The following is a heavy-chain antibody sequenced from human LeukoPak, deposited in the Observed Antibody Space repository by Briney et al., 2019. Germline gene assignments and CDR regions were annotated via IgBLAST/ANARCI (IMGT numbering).Heavy chain of an antibody. CDR3: ARLLGPSGSYLEGDAFDI. CDR1: GYSFTSYW. V-gene: IGHV5-51*01. CDR2: IYPGDSVT. Sequence: GESLKISCKGSGYSFTSYWIGWVRQMPGKGLEWMGIIYPGDSVTRYSPSFQGQVTISADKSISTAYLQWSSLKASDTAMYYCARLLGPSGSYLEGDAFDIWGQGTMVTVSS. D-gene: IGHD1-26*01. J-gene: IGHJ3*02.